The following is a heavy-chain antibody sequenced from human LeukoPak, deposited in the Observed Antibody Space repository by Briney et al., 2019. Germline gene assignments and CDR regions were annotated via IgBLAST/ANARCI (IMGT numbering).Heavy chain of an antibody. CDR2: IPSDGRT. CDR1: GFTFTNYA. CDR3: AREVPTDAFDN. J-gene: IGHJ3*02. V-gene: IGHV3-23*01. D-gene: IGHD4/OR15-4a*01. Sequence: GGSLRLSCAASGFTFTNYAMSWIRQAPGEGLEWVSSIPSDGRTYYTDSVKGRFTISRDISRNTLYLQMSSLRVEDTAIYYCAREVPTDAFDNWGQGTVVTVSS.